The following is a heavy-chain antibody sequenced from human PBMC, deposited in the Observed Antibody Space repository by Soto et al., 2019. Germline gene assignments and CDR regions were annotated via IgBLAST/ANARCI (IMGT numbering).Heavy chain of an antibody. CDR1: GGTFSSYA. J-gene: IGHJ6*03. CDR2: MNPNSGNT. V-gene: IGHV1-8*02. CDR3: ARDYTYCSSTSCYEDANYYYYYMDV. Sequence: ASVKVSCKASGGTFSSYAISWVRQATGQGLEWMGWMNPNSGNTGYAQKFQGRVTMTRNTSISTAYMELSSLRSEDTAVYYCARDYTYCSSTSCYEDANYYYYYMDVWGKGTTVTVSS. D-gene: IGHD2-2*01.